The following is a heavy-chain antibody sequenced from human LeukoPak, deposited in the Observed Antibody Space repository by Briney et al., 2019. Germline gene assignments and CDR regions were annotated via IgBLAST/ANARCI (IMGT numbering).Heavy chain of an antibody. CDR2: IYSSGTT. CDR3: VRYCSSTTCYTRAVDY. V-gene: IGHV4-59*08. D-gene: IGHD2-2*02. Sequence: PSETLSLTCTVTGGSISGYYWSCSRQPPGQGLEWIGYIYSSGTTLYNPSLKNRVTMSVDTSRNQFSLKLSSVTAADTAVYYCVRYCSSTTCYTRAVDYWGQGTLVTVSS. J-gene: IGHJ4*02. CDR1: GGSISGYY.